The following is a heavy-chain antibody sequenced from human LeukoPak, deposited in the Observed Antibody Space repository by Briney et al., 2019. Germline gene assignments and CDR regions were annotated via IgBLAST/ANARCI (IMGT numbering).Heavy chain of an antibody. CDR1: GGSISSSSYY. CDR2: IYYSGST. V-gene: IGHV4-39*07. D-gene: IGHD3-22*01. CDR3: ARVAYYYDSSFTRFDY. J-gene: IGHJ4*02. Sequence: SETLSLTCTVSGGSISSSSYYWGWIRQPPGKGLEWIGSIYYSGSTYYNPSLKSRVTISVDTSKNQFSLKLTSVTAADTAVYYCARVAYYYDSSFTRFDYWGQGTLVTVSS.